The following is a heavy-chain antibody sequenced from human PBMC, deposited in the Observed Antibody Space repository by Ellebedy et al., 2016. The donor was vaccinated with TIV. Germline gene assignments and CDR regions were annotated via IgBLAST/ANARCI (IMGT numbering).Heavy chain of an antibody. CDR1: GFTFNRNW. J-gene: IGHJ4*02. CDR3: VKDPARFGEKSFDF. V-gene: IGHV3-7*01. D-gene: IGHD3-16*01. Sequence: GESLKISCAASGFTFNRNWMSWVRQAPGKGLEWVANINQDGSRKDYVESVKGRFTISRDNAKNSLYLQMNSLRAEDTAVYYCVKDPARFGEKSFDFWGQGTLVTVSS. CDR2: INQDGSRK.